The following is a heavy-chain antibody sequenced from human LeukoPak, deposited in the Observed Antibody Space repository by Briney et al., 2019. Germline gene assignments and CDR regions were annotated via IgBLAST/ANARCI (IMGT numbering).Heavy chain of an antibody. V-gene: IGHV1-18*01. J-gene: IGHJ4*02. CDR2: ISAYNGNT. Sequence: EASVKVSCKASGYTFTSYGISWVRQAPGQGLEWMGWISAYNGNTNYAQKLQGRVTMTTDTSTSTAYMELRSLRSDDTAVYYCARNNVGRITIFGVVGRYPFDYWGQGTLVTVSS. D-gene: IGHD3-3*01. CDR1: GYTFTSYG. CDR3: ARNNVGRITIFGVVGRYPFDY.